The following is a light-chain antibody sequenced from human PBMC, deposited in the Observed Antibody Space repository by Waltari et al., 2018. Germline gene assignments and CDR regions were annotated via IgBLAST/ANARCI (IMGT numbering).Light chain of an antibody. V-gene: IGLV1-47*01. CDR2: RDN. CDR3: ASWDFSLTVWV. CDR1: RSNIGSNY. Sequence: QSVLTQPPSASGTPGQKVTISCSGGRSNIGSNYVNWYQHFPGSAPKLLFYRDNQRHSGVPARFAVAKSGTSASLAITELRPEDEADYYCASWDFSLTVWVFGGGSRLTVL. J-gene: IGLJ3*02.